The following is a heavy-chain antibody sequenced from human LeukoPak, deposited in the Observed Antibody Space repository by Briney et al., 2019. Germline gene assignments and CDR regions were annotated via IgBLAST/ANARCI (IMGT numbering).Heavy chain of an antibody. CDR2: IYYSGST. CDR1: GGSVSSGSYC. CDR3: ARVVATTGIDY. Sequence: PSETLPLTCTVSGGSVSSGSYCCSWIPRPPGKGLEWIGYIYYSGSTNYNPSVKSRVTIAVDTSRHQFSLNLSSGTAADTAVYYCARVVATTGIDYWGQGTLVTVSS. V-gene: IGHV4-61*01. J-gene: IGHJ4*02. D-gene: IGHD5-12*01.